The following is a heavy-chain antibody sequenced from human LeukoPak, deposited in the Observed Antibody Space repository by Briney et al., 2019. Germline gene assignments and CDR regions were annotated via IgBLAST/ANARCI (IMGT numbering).Heavy chain of an antibody. D-gene: IGHD2-15*01. J-gene: IGHJ4*02. CDR2: IRQDGSDK. CDR1: GFTFSSSW. V-gene: IGHV3-7*01. CDR3: ARDRDCGDGGCYPHFDY. Sequence: PGGSLRLSCAASGFTFSSSWMSWVRQAPGKGLEWVANIRQDGSDKYYMDSVKGRFTVSRDNAKNSLSLQMNSLRVEDTAVYYCARDRDCGDGGCYPHFDYRGQGVRVTVSS.